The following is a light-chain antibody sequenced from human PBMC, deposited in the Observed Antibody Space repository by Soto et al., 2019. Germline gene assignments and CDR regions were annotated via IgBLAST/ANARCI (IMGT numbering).Light chain of an antibody. CDR3: QQYGGSPPYT. CDR2: DTS. V-gene: IGKV3-20*01. Sequence: EIVLTQSPVTLSLSPGERATLSCRTSESIYISFLAWYQQKPGLGPRLLIYDTSNRVSGIPDRFSGSGSGTGFTLAISRLEPEDFAMYYCQQYGGSPPYTFGQGTKLEIK. J-gene: IGKJ2*01. CDR1: ESIYISF.